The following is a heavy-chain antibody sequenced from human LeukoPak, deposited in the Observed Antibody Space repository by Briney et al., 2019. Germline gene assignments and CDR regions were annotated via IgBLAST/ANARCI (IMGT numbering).Heavy chain of an antibody. D-gene: IGHD6-6*01. CDR3: VPNGYSSSFFDY. CDR1: GFTLSNSA. CDR2: ISGSGSGGST. J-gene: IGHJ4*02. Sequence: GGSLRLSCAASGFTLSNSAMSWVRQAPGKGLEWVSNISGSGSGGSTYYADSVKGRFTISRDNAKNSLYLQMNSLRAEDTAVYYCVPNGYSSSFFDYWGQGTLVTVSS. V-gene: IGHV3-23*01.